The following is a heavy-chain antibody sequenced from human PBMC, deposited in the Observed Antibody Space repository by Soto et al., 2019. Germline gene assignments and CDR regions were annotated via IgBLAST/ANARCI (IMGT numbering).Heavy chain of an antibody. J-gene: IGHJ6*02. CDR1: GLSLSTIGEG. Sequence: QITLKESGPTLVKPTQPLTLTCTFSGLSLSTIGEGVGWIRQPPGKALEWLALIYWDDDKRYSPSLKSRLTSTKDTSKTQVVLTTTNMDPVDTATYYCVQSRCGGDCLQSYSSHSYYGLDVWGQGTTVTVSS. CDR2: IYWDDDK. D-gene: IGHD2-21*02. CDR3: VQSRCGGDCLQSYSSHSYYGLDV. V-gene: IGHV2-5*02.